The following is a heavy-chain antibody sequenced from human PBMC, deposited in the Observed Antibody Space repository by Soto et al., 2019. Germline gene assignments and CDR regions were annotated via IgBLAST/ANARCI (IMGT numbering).Heavy chain of an antibody. Sequence: EVQLVESGGGLVQPGGSLRLSCAASGLIFSDYHMDWVRQAPGKGLEWVGRIRRKANSYTTEYAASVKGRFTISRDDSMNSLYLPMNSLKSEDTAVYYCAMLGGWSGGSSGMDVWGQGTTVTVSS. V-gene: IGHV3-72*01. D-gene: IGHD6-19*01. CDR3: AMLGGWSGGSSGMDV. CDR1: GLIFSDYH. J-gene: IGHJ6*02. CDR2: IRRKANSYTT.